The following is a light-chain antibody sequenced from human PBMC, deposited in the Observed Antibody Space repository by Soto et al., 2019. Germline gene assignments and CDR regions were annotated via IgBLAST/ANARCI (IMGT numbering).Light chain of an antibody. CDR2: DAS. CDR1: QDIRKY. V-gene: IGKV1-33*01. CDR3: QQYDNLPLI. J-gene: IGKJ1*01. Sequence: IQMTQSPSSLSASVGDRFTITCQATQDIRKYLNWYQQKPGKAPKLLIYDASSLETGVPSRFSGSGSGTDFTFTISSLQPEDFATYYCQQYDNLPLIFGQGTKVDI.